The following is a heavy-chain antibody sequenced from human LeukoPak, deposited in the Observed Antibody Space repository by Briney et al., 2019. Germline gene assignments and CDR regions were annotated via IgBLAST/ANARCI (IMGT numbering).Heavy chain of an antibody. CDR2: IYYSGST. Sequence: PSETLSLTCTVSGGSISSYYWSWIRQPPGKGLEWIGYIYYSGSTNYNPSLKSRVTISVDTSKNQFSLKLSSVTAADTAVYYCARAQQLGISDYWGQGTLVTVSS. CDR1: GGSISSYY. D-gene: IGHD7-27*01. V-gene: IGHV4-59*01. CDR3: ARAQQLGISDY. J-gene: IGHJ4*02.